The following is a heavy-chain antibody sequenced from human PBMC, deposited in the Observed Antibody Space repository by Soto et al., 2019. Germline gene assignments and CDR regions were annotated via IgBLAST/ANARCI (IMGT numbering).Heavy chain of an antibody. CDR1: GDSIRSGGFH. J-gene: IGHJ4*02. CDR2: IYHSGTT. D-gene: IGHD1-26*01. Sequence: QVQLQESGPGLVKPSQTLSLTCIVSGDSIRSGGFHWSWIRQYPGKGLEWIGFIYHSGTTSYNPSLKGRVTISVDTSMNQFSLKVSSVTAADTAVYYCARRVGATTAFDYWGQGTLVTVSS. CDR3: ARRVGATTAFDY. V-gene: IGHV4-31*03.